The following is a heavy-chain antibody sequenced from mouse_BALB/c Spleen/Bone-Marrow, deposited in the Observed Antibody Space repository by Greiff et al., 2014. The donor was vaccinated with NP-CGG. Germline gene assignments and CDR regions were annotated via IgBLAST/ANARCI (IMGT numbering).Heavy chain of an antibody. CDR3: ARQESIYDGYYGGFTY. CDR1: GFTFSSFA. V-gene: IGHV5-9-3*01. J-gene: IGHJ3*01. CDR2: ISSGGGYT. D-gene: IGHD2-3*01. Sequence: EVQVVESGGGLVKPGGSLKLSCAASGFTFSSFAMSWVRQTPEKRLEWVATISSGGGYTYYPDSVKGLFTISRDNAKNSLYLQMSSLRSEDTAMYYCARQESIYDGYYGGFTYWGQGTLVTVSA.